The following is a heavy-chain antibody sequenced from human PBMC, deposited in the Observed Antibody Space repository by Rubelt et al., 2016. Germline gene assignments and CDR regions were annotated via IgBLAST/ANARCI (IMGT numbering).Heavy chain of an antibody. D-gene: IGHD2-15*01. V-gene: IGHV3-11*01. CDR3: ARDRCSGGSCYSGFAFDI. J-gene: IGHJ3*02. Sequence: YYADSVKGRFTISRDNAKNSLYLQMNSLRPEDTAVYYCARDRCSGGSCYSGFAFDIWGQGTMVTVSS.